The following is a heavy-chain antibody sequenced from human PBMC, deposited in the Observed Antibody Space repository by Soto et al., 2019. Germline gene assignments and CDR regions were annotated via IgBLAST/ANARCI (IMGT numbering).Heavy chain of an antibody. D-gene: IGHD3-3*01. Sequence: GGSLRLSCTASGFTFSSYWMHWVRQAPGKGLEWVSSISSSSSYIYYADSVKGRFTISRDSAKNSLYLQMNSLRAEDTAVYYCARSYYDFWSGYYGLGYGMDVWGQGTTVTVSS. CDR3: ARSYYDFWSGYYGLGYGMDV. V-gene: IGHV3-21*01. CDR2: ISSSSSYI. J-gene: IGHJ6*02. CDR1: GFTFSSYW.